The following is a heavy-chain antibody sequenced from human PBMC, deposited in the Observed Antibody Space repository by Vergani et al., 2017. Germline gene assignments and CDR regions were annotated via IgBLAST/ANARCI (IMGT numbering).Heavy chain of an antibody. V-gene: IGHV4-59*01. CDR1: GGSISSYY. CDR2: IYYNGST. CDR3: ARDLNWNYFDY. D-gene: IGHD1-20*01. J-gene: IGHJ4*02. Sequence: QVQLQESGPGLVKPSETLSLTCTVSGGSISSYYWSWIRQPPGKGLEWIGYIYYNGSTNYNPALKSRVTISVDTSKNQFSLKLSSVTAAVTAVYYCARDLNWNYFDYWGQGTLVTVSS.